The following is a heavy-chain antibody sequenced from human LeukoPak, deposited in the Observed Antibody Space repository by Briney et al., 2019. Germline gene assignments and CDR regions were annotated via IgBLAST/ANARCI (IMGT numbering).Heavy chain of an antibody. D-gene: IGHD6-19*01. CDR2: IIPIFGTA. CDR3: ASRSSGQDLDY. J-gene: IGHJ4*02. CDR1: GGAFSSYA. Sequence: GSSVKVSCKASGGAFSSYAISWVRQAPGQGLEWMGGIIPIFGTANYAQKLQGRVTITADESTSTAYMELSSLRSEDTAVYYCASRSSGQDLDYWGQGTLVTVSS. V-gene: IGHV1-69*01.